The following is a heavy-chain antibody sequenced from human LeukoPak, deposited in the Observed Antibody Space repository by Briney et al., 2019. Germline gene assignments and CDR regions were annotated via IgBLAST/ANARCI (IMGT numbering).Heavy chain of an antibody. J-gene: IGHJ6*04. CDR3: ARRFGAQLAFVDV. Sequence: GGSLRLSCAASGFTFTNYAMHWVRQAPGKGLEYVSAISYNGGSTYYANSVKGRFTISRDNSKNTLYLQMSSLRAEDMAVYYCARRFGAQLAFVDVWGKGTTVTISS. CDR1: GFTFTNYA. CDR2: ISYNGGST. V-gene: IGHV3-64*01. D-gene: IGHD3-3*02.